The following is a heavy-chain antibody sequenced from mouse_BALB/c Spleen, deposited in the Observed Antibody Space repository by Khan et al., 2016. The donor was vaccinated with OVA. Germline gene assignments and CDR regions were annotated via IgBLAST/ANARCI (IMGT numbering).Heavy chain of an antibody. V-gene: IGHV1-69*02. Sequence: QVQLQQPGAELVRPGTSVKLSCKASGYTFTNYWINWVRQRPGQGLEWIGNNYPSDSYTNYNQNFKDKATLTVDQSSSTAYMPLSSPTIEYSAVDYCSREVGTMAYWGHGTLVTVSA. D-gene: IGHD1-1*02. CDR2: NYPSDSYT. CDR3: SREVGTMAY. CDR1: GYTFTNYW. J-gene: IGHJ3*01.